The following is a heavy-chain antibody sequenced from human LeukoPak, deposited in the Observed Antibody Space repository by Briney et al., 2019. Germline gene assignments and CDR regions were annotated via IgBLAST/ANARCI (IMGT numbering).Heavy chain of an antibody. Sequence: GESLKISCKGSGFSFTSYWISWVGQKPGKGLEWMGRIDPSDSSTNYSPSLQGHVTISADKSIITASLQCSSLKASDTAMYYCARQRGVGALDMWGQGTLVTVPS. V-gene: IGHV5-10-1*01. CDR2: IDPSDSST. CDR3: ARQRGVGALDM. CDR1: GFSFTSYW. J-gene: IGHJ3*02.